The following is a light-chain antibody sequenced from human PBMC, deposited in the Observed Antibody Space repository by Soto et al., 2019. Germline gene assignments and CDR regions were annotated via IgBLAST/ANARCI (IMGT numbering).Light chain of an antibody. CDR2: GAS. V-gene: IGKV3-20*01. J-gene: IGKJ1*01. CDR1: QSIGSSNY. Sequence: VLTRSPGTRSLSPGDRATLSCRASQSIGSSNYLAWYQQKPGQAPRLLIYGASSRATGVPDRFSGSGSGTDFTLTISRLDPEDFAVYYCHQYDTSPRTFGQGTKVEIK. CDR3: HQYDTSPRT.